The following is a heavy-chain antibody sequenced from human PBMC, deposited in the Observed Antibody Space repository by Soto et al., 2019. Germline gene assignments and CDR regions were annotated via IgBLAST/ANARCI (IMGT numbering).Heavy chain of an antibody. V-gene: IGHV5-51*03. CDR3: ARIVVVAGTRAFDI. Sequence: EVQLVQSGAQVKKPGESLKISCKGSGYSFSNYWIGWVRQMPGKGLEWMGIIYPGDSDTRYSPSFQGQVTISADKSISTAYLQWSSLRASDTAMYYCARIVVVAGTRAFDIWGQGTMVTVSS. D-gene: IGHD2-15*01. CDR2: IYPGDSDT. J-gene: IGHJ3*02. CDR1: GYSFSNYW.